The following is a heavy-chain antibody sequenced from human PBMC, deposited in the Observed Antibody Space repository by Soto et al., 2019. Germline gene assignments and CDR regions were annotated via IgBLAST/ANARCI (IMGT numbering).Heavy chain of an antibody. CDR1: GFTVSSNY. V-gene: IGHV3-53*01. CDR2: IYSGGST. CDR3: ARVGTTVTYDY. D-gene: IGHD4-4*01. Sequence: GGSLRLSCAASGFTVSSNYMSWVRQAPGKGLEWVSVIYSGGSTYYADSVKGRFTISRDNSKNTLYLQMNSLRAEDTAVYYCARVGTTVTYDYWGQGTLVTVSS. J-gene: IGHJ4*02.